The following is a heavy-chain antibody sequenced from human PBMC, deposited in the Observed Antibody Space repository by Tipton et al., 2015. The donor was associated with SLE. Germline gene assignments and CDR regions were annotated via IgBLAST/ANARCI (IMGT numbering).Heavy chain of an antibody. J-gene: IGHJ4*02. D-gene: IGHD5/OR15-5a*01. CDR2: ILYSGGDT. V-gene: IGHV3-23*03. CDR1: GITFSSYA. Sequence: SLRLSCAASGITFSSYAVSWIRQAPGKGLEWVSILYSGGDTYYADSVKGRFTISRDDSKNTLYLQMNSLRVEDTAVYYCARDLPIYPFDYWGQGTLVTVSS. CDR3: ARDLPIYPFDY.